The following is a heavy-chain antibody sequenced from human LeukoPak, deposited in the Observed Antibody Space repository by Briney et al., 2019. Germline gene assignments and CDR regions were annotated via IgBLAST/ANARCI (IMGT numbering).Heavy chain of an antibody. D-gene: IGHD6-6*01. Sequence: PSETLSLTCAVFGGSFSGYDWTWIRQSPGKGLEWIGEINHRGSTNYNPSLKSRLTISVDTSKNQFSLKLSSVTAADTAVYYCARGAVAARLNYMDVWGKGTTVTVSS. V-gene: IGHV4-34*01. CDR1: GGSFSGYD. CDR3: ARGAVAARLNYMDV. J-gene: IGHJ6*03. CDR2: INHRGST.